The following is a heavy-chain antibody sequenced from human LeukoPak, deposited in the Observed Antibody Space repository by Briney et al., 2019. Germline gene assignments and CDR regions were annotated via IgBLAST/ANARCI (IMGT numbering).Heavy chain of an antibody. CDR3: ARYISRDYGVGAFDI. D-gene: IGHD4-17*01. J-gene: IGHJ3*02. CDR1: GGSIGSYY. V-gene: IGHV4-59*01. CDR2: IYYSGST. Sequence: SETLSLTCTVSGGSIGSYYWSWIRQPPGKGLEWIGYIYYSGSTNYNPSLKSRVTISVDTSKNQFSLKLSSVTAADTAVYYCARYISRDYGVGAFDIWGQGTMVTVSS.